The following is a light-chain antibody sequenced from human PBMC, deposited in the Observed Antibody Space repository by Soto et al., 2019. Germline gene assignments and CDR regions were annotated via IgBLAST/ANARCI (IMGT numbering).Light chain of an antibody. CDR3: QQYNNWPPDRT. V-gene: IGKV3-15*01. CDR1: QSVGSN. J-gene: IGKJ1*01. Sequence: EIVMTQSPATLSVSPGERATLSCRASQSVGSNLAWYQKKPGQAPRLLIYAASTRATGIPARFSGSGSGTDFTLTISSLQSEDFAIYFCQQYNNWPPDRTFGQGTKVEIK. CDR2: AAS.